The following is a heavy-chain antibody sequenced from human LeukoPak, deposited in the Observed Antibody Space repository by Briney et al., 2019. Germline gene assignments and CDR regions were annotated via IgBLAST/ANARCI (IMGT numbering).Heavy chain of an antibody. V-gene: IGHV3-23*01. D-gene: IGHD6-13*01. CDR3: AKEEGASSSWWGALDY. CDR1: GVTFSSYA. Sequence: PGGSLRLSCAASGVTFSSYAMSWVRQAPGKGLEWVSAISGSGGRTYYADSVKGRFTISRDNSKNRLYLQMNSLRAEDTAVYYCAKEEGASSSWWGALDYWGQGTLVTVSS. CDR2: ISGSGGRT. J-gene: IGHJ4*02.